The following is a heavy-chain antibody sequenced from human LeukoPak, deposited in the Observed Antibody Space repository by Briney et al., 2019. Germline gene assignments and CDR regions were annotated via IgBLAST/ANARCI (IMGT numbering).Heavy chain of an antibody. Sequence: GGSLRLSCAVSGFTFSAYGMHWVRQAPGKGLEWVAGISYDGKKKYYPESAKGRFTISRDNSKNTLYLQMNSLRAEDTAVYYCAKVGSKYQLLPTDAFDIWGQGTMVTVSS. CDR3: AKVGSKYQLLPTDAFDI. CDR1: GFTFSAYG. J-gene: IGHJ3*02. D-gene: IGHD2-2*01. V-gene: IGHV3-30*18. CDR2: ISYDGKKK.